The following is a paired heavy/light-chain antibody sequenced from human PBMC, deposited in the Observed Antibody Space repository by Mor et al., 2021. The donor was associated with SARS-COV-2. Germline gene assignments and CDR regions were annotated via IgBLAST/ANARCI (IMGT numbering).Heavy chain of an antibody. J-gene: IGHJ2*01. V-gene: IGHV3-74*01. Sequence: EEELVESGGGLVQTGGSLRLSCAGSGFTFSSYQMHWVRQVPGKGLVWVSRINSDGSRTRYADSVEGRLTVSRDNAKNTLYLQINSVRPDDTAVYYCARDARIAAAPGAWYFDLWGRGTPVTVSS. CDR3: ARDARIAAAPGAWYFDL. D-gene: IGHD6-13*01. CDR2: INSDGSRT. CDR1: GFTFSSYQ.
Light chain of an antibody. CDR2: KAS. V-gene: IGKV1-5*03. Sequence: DIQVTQSPSTLSASVGDSVTITCRASQSILSWLAWYQQKPGKAPKLLIYKASSLESGVPSRFSGSGSGTEFTLTISSLQPDDSATYYCQHYKDYSYIFGQGTKLEIK. CDR3: QHYKDYSYI. CDR1: QSILSW. J-gene: IGKJ2*01.